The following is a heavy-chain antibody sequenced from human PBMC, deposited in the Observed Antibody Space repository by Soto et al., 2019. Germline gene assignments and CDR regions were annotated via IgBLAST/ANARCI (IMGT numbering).Heavy chain of an antibody. V-gene: IGHV2-5*02. CDR2: TYWDDDK. J-gene: IGHJ4*02. D-gene: IGHD4-17*01. CDR1: GFSLSTSGVG. Sequence: QITLKESGPTLVKPTQTLTLTCTFSGFSLSTSGVGVGWIRQPPGKALEWLALTYWDDDKRYSPSLKTRLTITKDTAKSQVVLTMTNMDPVDTATYYCAHRQRTVYFDYWVQGTLVTVSS. CDR3: AHRQRTVYFDY.